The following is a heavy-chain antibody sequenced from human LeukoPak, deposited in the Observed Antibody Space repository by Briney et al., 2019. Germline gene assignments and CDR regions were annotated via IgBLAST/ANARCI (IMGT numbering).Heavy chain of an antibody. D-gene: IGHD6-6*01. CDR2: ISWNSNSI. Sequence: PGRSLRLSCAASGFTFDDYAMHWVRQAPGKGLEWVSGISWNSNSIGYADSVKGRFTIPRDNAKNSLYLQMNSLRAEDTALYYSAKDRYSSSSGAFDIWGQGTMVTVSS. J-gene: IGHJ3*02. CDR3: AKDRYSSSSGAFDI. V-gene: IGHV3-9*01. CDR1: GFTFDDYA.